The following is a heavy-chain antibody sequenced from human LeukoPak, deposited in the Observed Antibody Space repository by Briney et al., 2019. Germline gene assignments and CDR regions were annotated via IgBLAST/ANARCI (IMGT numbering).Heavy chain of an antibody. CDR1: GGSISKSPYY. Sequence: SETLSLTCSVSGGSISKSPYYWAWIRQNPGKGLEWIANIYYSGNTYYNLSLKSRVTISVDTSKNHFSLKLNSVTAADTAVYYCARSGPYCSGGSCYAYAMDVWGQGTTATVSS. V-gene: IGHV4-39*02. J-gene: IGHJ6*02. CDR3: ARSGPYCSGGSCYAYAMDV. D-gene: IGHD2-15*01. CDR2: IYYSGNT.